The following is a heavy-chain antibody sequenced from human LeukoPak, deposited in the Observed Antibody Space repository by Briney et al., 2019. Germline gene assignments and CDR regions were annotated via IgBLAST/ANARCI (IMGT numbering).Heavy chain of an antibody. CDR2: IGATQTYI. Sequence: GGSLRLSCTGAGFTFATYTFNWVRQAPGKGLEWVASIGATQTYIYYADSVKGRFTISRDNVDNVVYLEMNSLGAEDTATYYCARVAVSGPTGWFDSWGQGTLVIVSS. J-gene: IGHJ5*01. V-gene: IGHV3-21*01. CDR1: GFTFATYT. CDR3: ARVAVSGPTGWFDS. D-gene: IGHD2-8*02.